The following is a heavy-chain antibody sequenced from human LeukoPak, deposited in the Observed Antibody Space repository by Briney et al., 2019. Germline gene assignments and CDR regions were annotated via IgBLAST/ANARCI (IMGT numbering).Heavy chain of an antibody. D-gene: IGHD3-10*01. CDR2: IHHSGST. CDR3: ARSYYYGSGSYEGHNWFDP. CDR1: GYSISSGYY. J-gene: IGHJ5*02. Sequence: PSETLSLTCIVSGYSISSGYYWGWIRPPPGKGLEGIGMIHHSGSTYYNPSLKSRVTISGDTSKNQFSLKLSSVTAADTAVYYCARSYYYGSGSYEGHNWFDPWGQGTLVTVSS. V-gene: IGHV4-38-2*02.